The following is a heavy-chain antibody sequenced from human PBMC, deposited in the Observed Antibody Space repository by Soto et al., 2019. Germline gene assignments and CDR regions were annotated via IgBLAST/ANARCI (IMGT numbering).Heavy chain of an antibody. D-gene: IGHD1-1*01. CDR3: VRDGTKTLRDWFDP. CDR2: IYATGTP. CDR1: GASIRGFY. V-gene: IGHV4-4*07. J-gene: IGHJ5*02. Sequence: QVQLQESGPGLVKPSETLSLTCTVSGASIRGFYWSWIRKSAGKGLEWIGRIYATGTPDYNPSLKTRVMMTVNTSKMQFSLKLRSVTAADTAVYYCVRDGTKTLRDWFDPWGQGISVTVSS.